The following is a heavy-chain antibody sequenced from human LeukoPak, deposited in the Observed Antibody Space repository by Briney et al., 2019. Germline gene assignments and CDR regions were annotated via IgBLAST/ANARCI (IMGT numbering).Heavy chain of an antibody. CDR2: ISGSGGST. D-gene: IGHD1-26*01. V-gene: IGHV3-23*01. CDR1: GFTFSSYA. J-gene: IGHJ4*02. CDR3: AKGISMGATGVPGGFDY. Sequence: GGSLRLSCAASGFTFSSYAMSWARQAPGKGLEWVSAISGSGGSTYYADSVKGRFTISRDNSKNTLYLQMNSLRAEDTAVYYCAKGISMGATGVPGGFDYWGQGTLVTVSS.